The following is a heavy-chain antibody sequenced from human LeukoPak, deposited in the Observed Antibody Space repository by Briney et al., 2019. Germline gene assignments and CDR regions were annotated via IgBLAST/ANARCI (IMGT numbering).Heavy chain of an antibody. Sequence: GGSLRLSCAASGFTFSTYAMHWVRQAPGKGLEYVSTISSNGGITYYANSVQGRFTISRDNSKNTLYLQMGSLRAEDMAVYYCARDMVRGVISYYMDVWGKGTTVTVSS. V-gene: IGHV3-64*01. J-gene: IGHJ6*03. CDR2: ISSNGGIT. CDR3: ARDMVRGVISYYMDV. CDR1: GFTFSTYA. D-gene: IGHD3-10*01.